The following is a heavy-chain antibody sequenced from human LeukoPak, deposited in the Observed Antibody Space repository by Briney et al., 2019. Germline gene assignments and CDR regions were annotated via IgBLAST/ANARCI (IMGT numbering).Heavy chain of an antibody. J-gene: IGHJ6*02. V-gene: IGHV3-53*01. D-gene: IGHD3-22*01. Sequence: GGSLRLSCAASGFTVSSNYMSWVRQAPGKGLEWVSVIYSGGSTYYADSVKGRFTISRDNAKNSLYLQMNSLRAEDTAVYYCARDLGYGYSSGYLLDYYYYYGMDVWAKGPRSPSP. CDR3: ARDLGYGYSSGYLLDYYYYYGMDV. CDR1: GFTVSSNY. CDR2: IYSGGST.